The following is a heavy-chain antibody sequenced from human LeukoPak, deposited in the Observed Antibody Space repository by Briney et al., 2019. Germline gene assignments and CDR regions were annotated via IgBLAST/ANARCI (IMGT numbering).Heavy chain of an antibody. CDR3: ARRAGAYSHPYDY. Sequence: PGGSLRLSCEASGFTFSSYWMSWVRQAPGKGLEWVANIKQDGSEKKYLDSVKGRFTISRDNAKNSMYLQMNSLRAEDTAVYYCARRAGAYSHPYDYWGQGTLVTVSS. J-gene: IGHJ4*02. V-gene: IGHV3-7*01. CDR2: IKQDGSEK. D-gene: IGHD4/OR15-4a*01. CDR1: GFTFSSYW.